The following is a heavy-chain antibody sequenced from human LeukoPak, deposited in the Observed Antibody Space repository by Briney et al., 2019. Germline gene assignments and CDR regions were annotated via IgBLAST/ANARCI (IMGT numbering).Heavy chain of an antibody. CDR3: ARAPREYYDFWSGYPVDWFDP. Sequence: ASVKDSCKATGYTFTSYDINWVRQASGQGLDWMGWMNPNCGNTRYVQKFQDRVTMTRNTSISTAYMELSSLRSEDTAVYYCARAPREYYDFWSGYPVDWFDPWGQGTLVTVSS. CDR2: MNPNCGNT. V-gene: IGHV1-8*01. D-gene: IGHD3-3*01. J-gene: IGHJ5*02. CDR1: GYTFTSYD.